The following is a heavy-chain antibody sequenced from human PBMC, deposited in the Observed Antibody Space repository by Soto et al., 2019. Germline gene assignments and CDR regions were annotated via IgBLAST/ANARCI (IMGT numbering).Heavy chain of an antibody. V-gene: IGHV4-34*01. CDR2: INHSGST. CDR3: ARPYPRLIAVAGPFDY. D-gene: IGHD6-19*01. Sequence: SETLSLTCAVYGGSFSGYYWSWIRQPPGKGLEWIGEINHSGSTNYNPSLKSRVTISVDTSKNQFSLKLSSVTAADTAVYYCARPYPRLIAVAGPFDYWGKGTLVTVSS. J-gene: IGHJ4*02. CDR1: GGSFSGYY.